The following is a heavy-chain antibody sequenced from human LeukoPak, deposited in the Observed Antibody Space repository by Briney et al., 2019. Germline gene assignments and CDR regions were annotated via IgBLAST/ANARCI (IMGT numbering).Heavy chain of an antibody. J-gene: IGHJ6*02. Sequence: ASVKVSCKASGGTFSSYAISWVRQAPGQGLEWMGRIIPIFGIANYAQKFQGRVTITADKSTSTAYMELSSLRSEDTAVYYCARDLRYCSSTSCYYYYGMDVWGQGTTVTVSS. D-gene: IGHD2-2*01. V-gene: IGHV1-69*04. CDR2: IIPIFGIA. CDR1: GGTFSSYA. CDR3: ARDLRYCSSTSCYYYYGMDV.